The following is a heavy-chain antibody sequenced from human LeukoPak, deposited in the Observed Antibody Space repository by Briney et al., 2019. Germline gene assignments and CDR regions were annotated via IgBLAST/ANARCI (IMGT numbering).Heavy chain of an antibody. D-gene: IGHD3-10*01. V-gene: IGHV3-49*04. J-gene: IGHJ4*02. CDR1: GFTFSSYG. Sequence: GGSLRLSCAASGFTFSSYGMSWVRQAPGKGLEWVGFIRSKTFGGTTEYAASVKGRYTISRDDSKSIAYLQINSLKTEDTAVYYCTGSFGQLTFFDYWGQGTLVTVSS. CDR3: TGSFGQLTFFDY. CDR2: IRSKTFGGTT.